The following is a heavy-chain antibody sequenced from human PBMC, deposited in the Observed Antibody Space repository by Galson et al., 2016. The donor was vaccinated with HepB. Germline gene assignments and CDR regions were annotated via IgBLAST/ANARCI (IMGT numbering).Heavy chain of an antibody. J-gene: IGHJ4*02. V-gene: IGHV3-21*01. Sequence: LEWVSSISSTSSYIYYADSVKGRFTISRDNAKNSLYLQMNSLRAEDTAVYYCARDNGDLDYWGQGTLVTVSS. CDR2: ISSTSSYI. D-gene: IGHD4-17*01. CDR3: ARDNGDLDY.